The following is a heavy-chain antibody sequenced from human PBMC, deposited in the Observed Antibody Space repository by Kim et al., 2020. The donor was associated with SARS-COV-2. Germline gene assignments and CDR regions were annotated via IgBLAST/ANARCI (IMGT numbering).Heavy chain of an antibody. CDR1: GYIFTGHT. V-gene: IGHV7-4-1*02. J-gene: IGHJ4*02. Sequence: ASVKVSCKASGYIFTGHTIHWLRQAPGQGLEWLGRMHTNSGNPTYAQGFTGRLVLSLDTSVSTAYLHLSSLRAEDTAVFYCAREFGTINNFDFWGQGTLV. CDR2: MHTNSGNP. CDR3: AREFGTINNFDF. D-gene: IGHD5-12*01.